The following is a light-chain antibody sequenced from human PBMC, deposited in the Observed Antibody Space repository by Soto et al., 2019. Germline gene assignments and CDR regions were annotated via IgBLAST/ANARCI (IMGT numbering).Light chain of an antibody. J-gene: IGLJ1*01. Sequence: QSVLAPPPSASGSPGQSVTISCTGTSSDVGGYNYVSWYQQHPGKAPKLMIYEVSKRPSGVPDRFSGSKSGNTASLTVSGLQAEDEADYYCSPYAGSNNRVFGTGTKVTVL. CDR1: SSDVGGYNY. CDR2: EVS. CDR3: SPYAGSNNRV. V-gene: IGLV2-8*01.